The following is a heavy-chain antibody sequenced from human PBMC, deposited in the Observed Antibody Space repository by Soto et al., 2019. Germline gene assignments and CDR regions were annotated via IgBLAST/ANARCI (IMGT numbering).Heavy chain of an antibody. CDR2: ISSSSSYI. J-gene: IGHJ4*02. Sequence: GGSLRLSCAASGFTFSSYSMNWVRQAPGKGLEWVSSISSSSSYIYYADSVKGRFTISRDNAKNSLYLQMNSPRPEDTAVYYCARDPYGSGSYYDYWGQGTLVTVSS. V-gene: IGHV3-21*01. D-gene: IGHD3-10*01. CDR3: ARDPYGSGSYYDY. CDR1: GFTFSSYS.